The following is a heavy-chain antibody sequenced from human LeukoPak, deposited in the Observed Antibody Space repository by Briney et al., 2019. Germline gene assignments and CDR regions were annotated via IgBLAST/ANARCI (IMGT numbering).Heavy chain of an antibody. V-gene: IGHV3-66*01. CDR2: IYSGGST. CDR3: AKDRDYYYYYMDV. Sequence: GGSLRLSCAASGFTVSSNYMNWVRQAPGKGLEWVSVIYSGGSTYYADSVKGRFTISRDNSKNTLYLQMNSLRAEDTAVYYCAKDRDYYYYYMDVWGKGTTVTVSS. J-gene: IGHJ6*03. CDR1: GFTVSSNY.